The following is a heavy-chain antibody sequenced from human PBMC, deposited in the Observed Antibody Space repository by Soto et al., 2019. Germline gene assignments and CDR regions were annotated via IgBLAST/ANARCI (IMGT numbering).Heavy chain of an antibody. CDR2: IYYSGST. Sequence: QLQLQESGPGLVRPSETLSLTCTVSGGSISSSSYYWGWIRQPPGEGLEWIGNIYYSGSTYYNPSRKGRVTISLDTSKNQFALRLSSVTAADTAVYYCARLPNGAYCGGDCYSFDPWGQGTLVTFSS. J-gene: IGHJ5*02. CDR1: GGSISSSSYY. CDR3: ARLPNGAYCGGDCYSFDP. D-gene: IGHD2-21*02. V-gene: IGHV4-39*01.